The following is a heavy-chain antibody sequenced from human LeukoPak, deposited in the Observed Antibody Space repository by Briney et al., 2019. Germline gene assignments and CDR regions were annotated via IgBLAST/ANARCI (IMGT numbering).Heavy chain of an antibody. CDR1: GGSISSSSYY. J-gene: IGHJ4*02. V-gene: IGHV4-39*01. Sequence: PSETLLLTCTVSGGSISSSSYYWGWIRQPPGKGLEWIGSIYYSGSAYYNPSLTSLVTISVDTSKNQFSLKLSSVTAADTAVYYCAAPERWYYYDSSGYFDYWGQGTVVTVSS. CDR2: IYYSGSA. CDR3: AAPERWYYYDSSGYFDY. D-gene: IGHD3-22*01.